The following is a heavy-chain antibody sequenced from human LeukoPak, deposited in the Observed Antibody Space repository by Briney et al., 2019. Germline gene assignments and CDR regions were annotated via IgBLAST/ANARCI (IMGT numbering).Heavy chain of an antibody. V-gene: IGHV1-8*01. D-gene: IGHD1/OR15-1a*01. CDR3: ASRTFLT. Sequence: ASVKVSCKASGYTFTSYDINWVRQATGQGLEWMGWINPNSGITGYAEKFQGRVTMTRDTSTETAFMELSSLRSDDTAIYYCASRTFLTWGQGALVTVSS. J-gene: IGHJ5*02. CDR1: GYTFTSYD. CDR2: INPNSGIT.